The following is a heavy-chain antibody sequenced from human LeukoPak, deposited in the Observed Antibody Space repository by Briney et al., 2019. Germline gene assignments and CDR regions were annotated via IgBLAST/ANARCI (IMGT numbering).Heavy chain of an antibody. D-gene: IGHD3-10*01. CDR1: GYTFTSYD. J-gene: IGHJ6*02. CDR3: ALPNMVRGVIRLSDYYYYGMDV. CDR2: MNPNSGNT. V-gene: IGHV1-8*02. Sequence: GASVKVSCKASGYTFTSYDINWVRQATGQGLEWMGWMNPNSGNTGYAQKFQGRVTMTRNTSISTAYMELSSLRSEDTAVYYCALPNMVRGVIRLSDYYYYGMDVWGQGTTVTVSS.